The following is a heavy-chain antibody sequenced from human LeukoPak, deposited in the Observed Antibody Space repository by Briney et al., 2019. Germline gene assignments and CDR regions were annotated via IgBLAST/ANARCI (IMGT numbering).Heavy chain of an antibody. CDR1: GFTFSSYA. CDR3: ATTKQARRYFDY. J-gene: IGHJ4*02. V-gene: IGHV3-23*01. Sequence: PGGSLRLSCAASGFTFSSYAMSWVRQAPGKGLEWVSAISGSGGNTYYADSVRGRFTISRDNSKNTLYLQMNTLRAEDTAVYYCATTKQARRYFDYWGQGTLVTVSS. D-gene: IGHD1-1*01. CDR2: ISGSGGNT.